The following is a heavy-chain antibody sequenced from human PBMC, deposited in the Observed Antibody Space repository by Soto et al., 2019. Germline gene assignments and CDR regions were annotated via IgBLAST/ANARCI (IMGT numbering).Heavy chain of an antibody. Sequence: ASVKVSCKASGYTFTSYAMHWVRQAPGQRLEWMGWINAGNGNTKYSQKFQGRVTITRDTSASTAYMELRSLRSEDTSVYYCARGPGYDILTGYYRYWGQGTLVTVSS. CDR1: GYTFTSYA. CDR3: ARGPGYDILTGYYRY. V-gene: IGHV1-3*01. J-gene: IGHJ4*02. CDR2: INAGNGNT. D-gene: IGHD3-9*01.